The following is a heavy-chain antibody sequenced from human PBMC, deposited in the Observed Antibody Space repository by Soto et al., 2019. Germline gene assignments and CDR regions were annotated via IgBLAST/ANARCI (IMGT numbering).Heavy chain of an antibody. J-gene: IGHJ4*02. D-gene: IGHD3-22*01. CDR3: ASDPSDSSGILYN. CDR1: GFTFSNHV. V-gene: IGHV3-33*01. CDR2: IWFDGSDK. Sequence: QVQLVESGGGVVQPGRSLKLSCTASGFTFSNHVMHWVRQAPGKGLGWVALIWFDGSDKYYADSVKGRFTISRDNSKNTLSLQMNSLRVEDTAVYYCASDPSDSSGILYNWGSGSLVTVSS.